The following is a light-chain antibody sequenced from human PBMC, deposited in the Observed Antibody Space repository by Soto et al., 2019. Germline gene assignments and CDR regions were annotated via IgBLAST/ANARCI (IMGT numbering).Light chain of an antibody. V-gene: IGKV1-5*01. CDR1: QSISSW. CDR2: DAS. J-gene: IGKJ1*01. Sequence: DIQMTHSPCTLSASVGDRVTITCRASQSISSWLAWYQQKPGKAPKLLIYDASSLESGVPSRFSGSGSGTEFTLTISSLQPDDFATYYCQQYNSYSLSWTFGQGTKVDIK. CDR3: QQYNSYSLSWT.